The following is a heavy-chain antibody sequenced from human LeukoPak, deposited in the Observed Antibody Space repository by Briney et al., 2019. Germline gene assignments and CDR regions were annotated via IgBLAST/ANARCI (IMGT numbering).Heavy chain of an antibody. V-gene: IGHV1-18*01. CDR3: ARAGGWARGDYKADAFDI. CDR1: GYIFTNFG. CDR2: ISAYKGDT. Sequence: ASVKVSCKASGYIFTNFGISWVRQAPGQGLEWMGWISAYKGDTNYAQILQGRVTMTTDTSTSTAYMELRSRRSDDTAVYYCARAGGWARGDYKADAFDIWGQGTMVTVSS. J-gene: IGHJ3*02. D-gene: IGHD6-19*01.